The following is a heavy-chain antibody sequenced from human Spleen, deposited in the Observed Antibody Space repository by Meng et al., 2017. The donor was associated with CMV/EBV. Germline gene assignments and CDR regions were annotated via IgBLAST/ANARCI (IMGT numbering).Heavy chain of an antibody. Sequence: TFSANYMHWVRQAPGQGLEWLGWINPNTGGTNYAQKFQGRVTMTRDTSISTVYMELSRLTSDDTAVYYCARRGLGGAVAGMGIDYWGQGTLVTVSS. J-gene: IGHJ4*02. CDR3: ARRGLGGAVAGMGIDY. V-gene: IGHV1-2*02. D-gene: IGHD6-19*01. CDR2: INPNTGGT. CDR1: TFSANY.